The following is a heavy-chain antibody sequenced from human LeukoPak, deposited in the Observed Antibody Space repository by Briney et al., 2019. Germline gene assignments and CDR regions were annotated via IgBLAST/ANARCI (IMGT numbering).Heavy chain of an antibody. J-gene: IGHJ4*02. CDR2: ISSDGSDI. CDR1: GFTFRTSW. D-gene: IGHD1-26*01. CDR3: ARDRGGLGPTTLDH. Sequence: GGSLTLSCAASGFTFRTSWMHWVRHDSRKGLVWVSRISSDGSDIRYADSVKGRFTISRDNAKNTLYLLMSSLRAEDTALYYCARDRGGLGPTTLDHWGQGTLVTVSS. V-gene: IGHV3-74*01.